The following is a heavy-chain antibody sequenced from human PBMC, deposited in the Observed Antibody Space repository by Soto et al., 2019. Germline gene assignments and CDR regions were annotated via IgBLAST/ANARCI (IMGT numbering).Heavy chain of an antibody. D-gene: IGHD3-9*01. J-gene: IGHJ3*02. CDR1: GYTFTSYG. Sequence: QVQLVQSGAEVKKPGASVKVSCKASGYTFTSYGISWVRQAPGQGLEWMGWISAYNGNTNYAQKLQGRVTMTTDTSTSTAYMELRSMRSDDTAVYYCARGGWGGITYDILTGLCFDIWGQGTMVTVSS. V-gene: IGHV1-18*04. CDR3: ARGGWGGITYDILTGLCFDI. CDR2: ISAYNGNT.